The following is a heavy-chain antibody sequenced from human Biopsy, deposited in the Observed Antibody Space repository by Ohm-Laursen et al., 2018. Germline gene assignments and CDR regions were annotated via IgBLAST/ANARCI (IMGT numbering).Heavy chain of an antibody. V-gene: IGHV1-46*01. D-gene: IGHD3-9*01. Sequence: ASVTVSCKSSGYSFTKYYINWVRQAPGQGLEWMGIINPTGGTTSYAEKFQGRVTLTRDTSTGTVYLELNSLIYEDTALYYCAREETGSSVFGPYYYGMDVWGQGTTVTVSS. CDR2: INPTGGTT. CDR1: GYSFTKYY. CDR3: AREETGSSVFGPYYYGMDV. J-gene: IGHJ6*02.